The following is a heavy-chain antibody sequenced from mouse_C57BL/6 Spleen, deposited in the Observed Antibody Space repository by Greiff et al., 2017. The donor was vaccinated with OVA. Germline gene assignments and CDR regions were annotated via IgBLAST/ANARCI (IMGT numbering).Heavy chain of an antibody. Sequence: EVKLQESGGGLVKPGGSLKLSCAASGFTFSSYAMSWVRQTPEKRLEWVATISDGGSYTYYPDNVKGRFTISRDNAKNNLYLQMSHLKSEDTAMYYCARVYYGTGFDVWGTGTTVTVSS. D-gene: IGHD1-1*01. J-gene: IGHJ1*03. CDR2: ISDGGSYT. V-gene: IGHV5-4*03. CDR1: GFTFSSYA. CDR3: ARVYYGTGFDV.